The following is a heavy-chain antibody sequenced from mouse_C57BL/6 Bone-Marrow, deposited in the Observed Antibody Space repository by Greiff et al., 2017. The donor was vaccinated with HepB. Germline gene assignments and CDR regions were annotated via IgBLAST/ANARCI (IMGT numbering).Heavy chain of an antibody. V-gene: IGHV3-6*01. J-gene: IGHJ2*01. CDR3: ARDKGFTTVVAPFGY. CDR2: ISYDGSN. CDR1: GYSITSGYY. D-gene: IGHD1-1*01. Sequence: EVQVVESGPGLVKPSQSLSLTCSVTGYSITSGYYWNWIRQFPGNKLEWMGYISYDGSNNYNPSLKNRISITRDTSKNQFFLKLNSVTTEDTATYYCARDKGFTTVVAPFGYWGQGTTLTVSS.